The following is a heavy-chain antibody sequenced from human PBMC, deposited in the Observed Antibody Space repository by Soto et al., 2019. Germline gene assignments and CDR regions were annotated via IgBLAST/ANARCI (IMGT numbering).Heavy chain of an antibody. D-gene: IGHD3-10*01. CDR2: VNPNSGDT. CDR3: ARDLFLGFGEFLSGGFDS. CDR1: GYTFTGFY. Sequence: QVHLVQSGAEVKEPGASVKVSCKASGYTFTGFYLHWVRQAPGHGLEWMGSVNPNSGDTDYARKFQGRVTMTRDTSVSTAYMELGRLTSDDTAVYYCARDLFLGFGEFLSGGFDSWGQGTLVTVSS. V-gene: IGHV1-2*02. J-gene: IGHJ4*02.